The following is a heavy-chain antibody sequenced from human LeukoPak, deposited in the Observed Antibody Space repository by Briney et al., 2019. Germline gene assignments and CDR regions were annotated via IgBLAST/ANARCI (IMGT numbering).Heavy chain of an antibody. V-gene: IGHV3-23*01. CDR2: ISGSGGST. CDR3: AKAPAHYGDYFDY. D-gene: IGHD4-17*01. Sequence: GGSLRLSCAASGFTFSDYYMSWVRQAPGKGLEWVSAISGSGGSTYYADSVKGRFTISRDNSKNTLYLQMNSLRAEDTAVYYCAKAPAHYGDYFDYWGQGTLVTVSS. J-gene: IGHJ4*02. CDR1: GFTFSDYY.